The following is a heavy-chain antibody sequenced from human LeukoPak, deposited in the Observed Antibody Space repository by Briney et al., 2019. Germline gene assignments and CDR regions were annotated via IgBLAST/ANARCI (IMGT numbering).Heavy chain of an antibody. CDR1: GFTFSSYA. Sequence: PGGSLRLSCAASGFTFSSYAMHWVRQAPGKGLEWVAVISYDGSNKYYADSVKGRFTISRDNAKNSLYLQMNSLRAEDTAVYYCAREGIKADAFDIWGQGTMVTVSS. V-gene: IGHV3-30-3*01. CDR2: ISYDGSNK. J-gene: IGHJ3*02. CDR3: AREGIKADAFDI. D-gene: IGHD3-3*02.